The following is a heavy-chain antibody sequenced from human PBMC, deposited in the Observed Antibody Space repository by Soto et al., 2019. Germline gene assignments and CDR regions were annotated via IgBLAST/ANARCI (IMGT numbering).Heavy chain of an antibody. J-gene: IGHJ3*02. D-gene: IGHD3-3*01. V-gene: IGHV4-59*01. CDR2: IYYSGST. CDR3: SSSDGRFSICDI. CDR1: GGSISSYY. Sequence: QVQLQESGPGLVKPSETLSLTCTVSGGSISSYYWSWIRQPPGKGLEWIGYIYYSGSTNYNPSLKSRVTISVDTSKNQFSLKLSSVTAADTAVYYCSSSDGRFSICDIWGQGTMVTVSS.